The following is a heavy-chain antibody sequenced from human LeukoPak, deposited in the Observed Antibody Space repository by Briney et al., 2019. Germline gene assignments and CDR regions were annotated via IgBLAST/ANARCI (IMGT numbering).Heavy chain of an antibody. J-gene: IGHJ4*02. D-gene: IGHD3-22*01. V-gene: IGHV3-30*03. CDR3: ARDYVYESSDHYYMFGY. Sequence: PGGSLRLSCEASGFTFTSHGMHWVRQAPGKGLEWVAVISSDGSNKHYADSVKGRFTISRDNSKNTLYMQVNSLRAEDTAVYYCARDYVYESSDHYYMFGYWGQGTLVTVSS. CDR1: GFTFTSHG. CDR2: ISSDGSNK.